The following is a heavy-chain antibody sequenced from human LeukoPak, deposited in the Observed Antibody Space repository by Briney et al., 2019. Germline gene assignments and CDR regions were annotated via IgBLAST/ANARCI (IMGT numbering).Heavy chain of an antibody. D-gene: IGHD3-9*01. CDR2: IYYSGST. CDR1: GGSISSGGYY. V-gene: IGHV4-31*03. J-gene: IGHJ6*02. Sequence: SETLSLTCTVSGGSISSGGYYWSWIRQHPGKGLEWIGYIYYSGSTYYNPSLKSRVTISVDTSKNQFSLKLSSVTAADTAVYYCARDEISGWLPPYYYYGMDVWGQGTTVTVSS. CDR3: ARDEISGWLPPYYYYGMDV.